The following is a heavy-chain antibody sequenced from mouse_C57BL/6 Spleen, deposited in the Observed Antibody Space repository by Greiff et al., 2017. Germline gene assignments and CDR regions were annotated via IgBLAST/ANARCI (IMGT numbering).Heavy chain of an antibody. J-gene: IGHJ2*01. CDR3: ARPFITTVVAPFDY. CDR1: GFTFSSYA. CDR2: ISDGGSYT. D-gene: IGHD1-1*01. V-gene: IGHV5-4*03. Sequence: EVKLEESGGGLVKPGGSLKLSCAASGFTFSSYAMSWVRQTPEKRLEWVATISDGGSYTYYPDNVKGRFTISRDNAKNNLYLQMSHLKSEDTAMYYCARPFITTVVAPFDYWGQGTTLTVSS.